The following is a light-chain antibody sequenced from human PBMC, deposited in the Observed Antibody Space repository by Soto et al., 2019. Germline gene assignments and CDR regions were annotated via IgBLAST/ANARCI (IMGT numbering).Light chain of an antibody. CDR2: GAS. J-gene: IGKJ3*01. Sequence: EIVLTQSPGTLSLSPGERATLSCRASPSVTNFLAWYQQKPGQAPRLLMYGASTRATGMPDRFSGSGSGTEFTLIISSLQSEDFAVYYCQQYVTSPFTFGPGTKVDIK. CDR3: QQYVTSPFT. V-gene: IGKV3-20*01. CDR1: PSVTNF.